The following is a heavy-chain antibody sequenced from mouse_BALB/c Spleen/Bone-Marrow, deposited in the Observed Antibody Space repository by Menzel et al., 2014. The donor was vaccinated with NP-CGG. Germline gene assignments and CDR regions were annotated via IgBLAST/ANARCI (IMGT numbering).Heavy chain of an antibody. Sequence: EVKLQESGAELVKPGASVKLSCTASGFNIXDTYMHWVKQRPEQGLEWIGRIDPANGNTKYDPKFQGKTTITADTSSNTAYLQLSSLTSEDTAVYYCARDSPYAMDYWGQGTSVTVSS. V-gene: IGHV14-3*02. CDR1: GFNIXDTY. J-gene: IGHJ4*01. CDR2: IDPANGNT. CDR3: ARDSPYAMDY.